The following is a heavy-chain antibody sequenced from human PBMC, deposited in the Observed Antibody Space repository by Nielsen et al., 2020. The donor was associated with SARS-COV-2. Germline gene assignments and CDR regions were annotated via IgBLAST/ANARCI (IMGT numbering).Heavy chain of an antibody. J-gene: IGHJ6*03. CDR1: GGSISSGDYY. V-gene: IGHV4-30-4*01. CDR3: ARRPTVYYYYYMDV. D-gene: IGHD4-17*01. CDR2: IYYSGST. Sequence: SETLSLTCTVSGGSISSGDYYWSWIRQPPGKGLEWIGYIYYSGSTYYNPSLKSRVTISVDTSKNQFSLKLSSVTAADTAVYYCARRPTVYYYYYMDVWGKGTTVTVSS.